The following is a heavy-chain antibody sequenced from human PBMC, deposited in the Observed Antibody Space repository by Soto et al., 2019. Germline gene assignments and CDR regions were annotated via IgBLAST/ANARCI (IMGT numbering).Heavy chain of an antibody. Sequence: QVQLVQSGAAVKKPGSSVKVSCKASGGTFSSYLFSWVRPAPGQGLEWMGGIIPIFGTANYEQKFQDRVTITADESTTTAYMELSSLRSDDTAVYYFARAQYLGGSGNFWVNWFDPWVQGTLVTVSS. D-gene: IGHD3-10*01. J-gene: IGHJ5*02. CDR2: IIPIFGTA. CDR1: GGTFSSYL. CDR3: ARAQYLGGSGNFWVNWFDP. V-gene: IGHV1-69*01.